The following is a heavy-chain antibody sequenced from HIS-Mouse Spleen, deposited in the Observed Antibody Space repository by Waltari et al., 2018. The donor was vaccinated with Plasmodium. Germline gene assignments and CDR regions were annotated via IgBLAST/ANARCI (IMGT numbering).Heavy chain of an antibody. V-gene: IGHV4-34*01. J-gene: IGHJ3*02. Sequence: QVQLQQWGAGLLKPSETLSLTCAVYGGSFSGYYWSWIRQPPGKGLEWIWEIKHSGSTNYTPSLTSRVTISVDTSKNQFYLTLSSVTAADTAVYYCARAPIRDAFDIWGQGTMVTVSS. CDR2: IKHSGST. D-gene: IGHD3-9*01. CDR3: ARAPIRDAFDI. CDR1: GGSFSGYY.